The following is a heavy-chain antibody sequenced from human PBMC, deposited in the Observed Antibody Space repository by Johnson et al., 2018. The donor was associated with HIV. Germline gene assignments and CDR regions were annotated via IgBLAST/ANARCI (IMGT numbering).Heavy chain of an antibody. CDR1: GFTFSSYA. V-gene: IGHV3-48*01. D-gene: IGHD6-13*01. J-gene: IGHJ3*02. Sequence: VQLVESGGGLVQPGGSLRLSCAASGFTFSSYAMSWVRQAPGKGLEWVSYISSSGNTIYYADSVKGRFTISRDNSKNTLYLQMNSLRGEDTAVYYCAKGDSSSWLSAFDIWGQGTMVTVSS. CDR3: AKGDSSSWLSAFDI. CDR2: ISSSGNTI.